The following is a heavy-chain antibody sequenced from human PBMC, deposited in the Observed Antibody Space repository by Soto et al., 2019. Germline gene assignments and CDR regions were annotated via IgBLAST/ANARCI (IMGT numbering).Heavy chain of an antibody. CDR2: IYYSGST. Sequence: SETLSLTCTVSGGSISSGGYYWSWIRQHPGKGLEWIGYIYYSGSTYYNPSLKSRVTISVDTSKNQFSLKLSSVTAADTAVYYCARVRGTIFGVAANFNLFDPWGQGTLVTGSS. J-gene: IGHJ5*02. D-gene: IGHD3-3*01. CDR3: ARVRGTIFGVAANFNLFDP. CDR1: GGSISSGGYY. V-gene: IGHV4-31*03.